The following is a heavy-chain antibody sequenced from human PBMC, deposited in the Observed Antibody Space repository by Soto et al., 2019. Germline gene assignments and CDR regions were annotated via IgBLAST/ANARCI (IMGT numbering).Heavy chain of an antibody. D-gene: IGHD3-22*01. J-gene: IGHJ4*02. CDR2: ISGSGGST. Sequence: EVQLLESGGGLVQPGGSLRLSCAASGFTFSSYAMSWVRQAPGKGLEWVSAISGSGGSTYYADSVKGRFTISRDNSKNTLYLQMNSLRAEDTAIYYCAKVRDYYDSSGYYNFDYWGQGTLVTVSS. CDR3: AKVRDYYDSSGYYNFDY. CDR1: GFTFSSYA. V-gene: IGHV3-23*01.